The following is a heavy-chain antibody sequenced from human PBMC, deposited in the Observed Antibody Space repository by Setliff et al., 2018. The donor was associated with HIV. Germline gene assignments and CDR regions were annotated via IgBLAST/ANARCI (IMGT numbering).Heavy chain of an antibody. CDR2: IYYSGRT. V-gene: IGHV4-39*06. CDR3: ARDKGGGYFDS. J-gene: IGHJ4*02. D-gene: IGHD3-16*01. CDR1: GFTFNNYA. Sequence: SETLRLSCAASGFTFNNYAMGWIRQPPGKGLEWIGSIYYSGRTYYNPSLKSRVTMSIDESKSRFPLKLSSVTAADTAVYFCARDKGGGYFDSWGQGTLVTVSS.